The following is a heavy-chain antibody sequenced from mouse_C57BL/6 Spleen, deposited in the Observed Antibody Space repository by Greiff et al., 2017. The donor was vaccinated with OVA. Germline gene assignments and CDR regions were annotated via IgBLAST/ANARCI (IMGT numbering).Heavy chain of an antibody. CDR2: ISSGGSYT. Sequence: DVQLVESGGDLVKPGGSLKLSCAASGFTFSSYGMSWVRQTPDKRLEWVATISSGGSYTYYPDSVKGRFTISRDNAKNTLYLQMSSLKSEDTAMYYCARGGTMVTYFDYWGQGTTLTVSS. V-gene: IGHV5-6*01. J-gene: IGHJ2*01. CDR1: GFTFSSYG. CDR3: ARGGTMVTYFDY. D-gene: IGHD2-2*01.